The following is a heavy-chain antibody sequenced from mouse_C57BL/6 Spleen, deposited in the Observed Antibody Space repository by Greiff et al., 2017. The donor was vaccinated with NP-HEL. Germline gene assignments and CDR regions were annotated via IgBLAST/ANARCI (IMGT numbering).Heavy chain of an antibody. Sequence: EVQLVESGEGLVKPGGSLKLSCAASGFTFSSYAMSWVRQTPEKRLEWVAYISSGGDYIYYADTVKGRFTISRDNARNTLYLQMSSLKSEDTAMYYCTRDQNYSNYYWYFDVWGTGTTVTVSS. CDR2: ISSGGDYI. V-gene: IGHV5-9-1*02. CDR1: GFTFSSYA. J-gene: IGHJ1*03. CDR3: TRDQNYSNYYWYFDV. D-gene: IGHD2-5*01.